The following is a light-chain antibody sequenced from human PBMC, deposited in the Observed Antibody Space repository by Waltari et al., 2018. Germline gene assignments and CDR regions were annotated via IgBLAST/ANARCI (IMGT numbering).Light chain of an antibody. V-gene: IGLV2-23*02. J-gene: IGLJ3*02. CDR1: TSDVGRYNL. Sequence: QSAPTQPAPVSASPGQSITIPCTGTTSDVGRYNLVSWYQQHPDKAPKLIIYDVTERPSGVSDRLSGSKSGNTASLTISGLQAEDEADYYCCSYAGSFTWVFGGGTKLTVL. CDR2: DVT. CDR3: CSYAGSFTWV.